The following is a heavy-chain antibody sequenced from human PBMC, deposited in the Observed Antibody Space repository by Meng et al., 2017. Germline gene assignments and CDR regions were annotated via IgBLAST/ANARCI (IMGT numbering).Heavy chain of an antibody. J-gene: IGHJ4*02. CDR2: ISSSSSYI. CDR3: ARDNPHLY. CDR1: GFTFSSYS. Sequence: EVQVVESGGGLVKLGGSLRLSCAASGFTFSSYSMTWVSQAPGKGLEWVSSISSSSSYIYYADSVKGRFTISRDNAKNSLYLQMNSLRAEDTAVYYCARDNPHLYWGQGTLVTVSS. V-gene: IGHV3-21*01.